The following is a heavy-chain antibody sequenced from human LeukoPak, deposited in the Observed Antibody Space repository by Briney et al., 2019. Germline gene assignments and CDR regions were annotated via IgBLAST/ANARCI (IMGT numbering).Heavy chain of an antibody. CDR3: AREDPQTTVPEGLDV. V-gene: IGHV4-59*01. Sequence: SETLSLTCTVSGGTISRYYWSWIRQPPGKGLEWIGYFYFSGATNYNPSLKSRVTISVDTSKNQFSLKLSSVTAADTAVYYCAREDPQTTVPEGLDVWGQGTTVIVSS. D-gene: IGHD4-17*01. J-gene: IGHJ6*02. CDR2: FYFSGAT. CDR1: GGTISRYY.